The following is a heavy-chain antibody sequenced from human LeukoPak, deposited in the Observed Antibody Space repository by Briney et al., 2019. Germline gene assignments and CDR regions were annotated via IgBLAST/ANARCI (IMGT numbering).Heavy chain of an antibody. D-gene: IGHD5-12*01. CDR1: GFTFSSYD. V-gene: IGHV3-13*01. CDR3: ARGYSGSNGGLDY. Sequence: PGGSLRLSCAASGFTFSSYDMHWVRQATGKGPEWVSAIGTAGDTYYPGSVKGRFTISREKAKNSLYLQMNSLRAGDTAVYYCARGYSGSNGGLDYWGQGTLVTVSS. J-gene: IGHJ4*02. CDR2: IGTAGDT.